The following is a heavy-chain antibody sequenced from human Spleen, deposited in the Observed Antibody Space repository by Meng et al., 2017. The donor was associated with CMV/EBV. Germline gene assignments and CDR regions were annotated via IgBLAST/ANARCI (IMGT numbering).Heavy chain of an antibody. CDR1: SIGSGDYY. J-gene: IGHJ4*02. CDR3: AREDGELVRQTSYYFDY. V-gene: IGHV4-30-4*08. Sequence: SIGSGDYYWGWIRQPPGKGLEWIGFIFYTGNTFYNPSLKSRLSLSVDTSKNQFSLKLSSVTAADTAVYYCAREDGELVRQTSYYFDYWGQGALVTVSS. CDR2: IFYTGNT. D-gene: IGHD3-10*01.